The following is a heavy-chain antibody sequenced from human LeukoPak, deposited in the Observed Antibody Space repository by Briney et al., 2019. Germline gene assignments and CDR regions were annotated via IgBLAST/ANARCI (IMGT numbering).Heavy chain of an antibody. Sequence: GASVKVSCKASGYTFTAYYVHWVRQAPGQGPEWMGWISAYNGNTNYAQKLQGRVTMTTDTSTSTAYMELRSLRSDDTAVYYCAREADYGEPDYYYYYYMDVWGKGTTVTVSS. V-gene: IGHV1-18*04. CDR3: AREADYGEPDYYYYYYMDV. D-gene: IGHD4-17*01. CDR1: GYTFTAYY. CDR2: ISAYNGNT. J-gene: IGHJ6*03.